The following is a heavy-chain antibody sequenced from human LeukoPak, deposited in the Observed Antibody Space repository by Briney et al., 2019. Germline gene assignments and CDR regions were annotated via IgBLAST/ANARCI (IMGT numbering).Heavy chain of an antibody. Sequence: PSETLSLTCAVHGRSLSNYYWSWIRQPPGKGLEWIGEINHSGSTNYNPSLKSRVTMSVDTSKNQFSLKLASVTAADTAVYYCARVYSYGFSSIDYWGQGALVTVSS. J-gene: IGHJ4*02. CDR2: INHSGST. V-gene: IGHV4-34*01. D-gene: IGHD5-18*01. CDR1: GRSLSNYY. CDR3: ARVYSYGFSSIDY.